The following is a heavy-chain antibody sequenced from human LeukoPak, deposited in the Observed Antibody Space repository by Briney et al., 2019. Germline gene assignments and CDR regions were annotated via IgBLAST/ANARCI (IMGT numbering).Heavy chain of an antibody. CDR2: INAGDGNT. CDR3: ARGQLGNFDF. CDR1: GYTFSNYA. J-gene: IGHJ4*02. D-gene: IGHD6-6*01. Sequence: ASVKVPCKASGYTFSNYAMHWVRQAPGQRLEWMGWINAGDGNTKYSQKFQGRVTITWDTSASTAYMELSSLRSEDTAVYYCARGQLGNFDFWGQGTLVTVSS. V-gene: IGHV1-3*01.